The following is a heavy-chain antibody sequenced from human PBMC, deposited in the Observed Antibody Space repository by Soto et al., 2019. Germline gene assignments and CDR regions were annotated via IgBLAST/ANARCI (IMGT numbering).Heavy chain of an antibody. Sequence: QVQLVQSGAEMKKPGSSVKVSCQSSGGTFNTYAMNWVRQAPGQGPEWMGGISPMFGAANYAPKFQGRVTITADESTGTSYMQLRSLTSEDTVLYCCAREVQVHTPAFVYWGQGTLVTVSS. CDR2: ISPMFGAA. CDR3: AREVQVHTPAFVY. J-gene: IGHJ4*02. CDR1: GGTFNTYA. V-gene: IGHV1-69*19. D-gene: IGHD3-10*01.